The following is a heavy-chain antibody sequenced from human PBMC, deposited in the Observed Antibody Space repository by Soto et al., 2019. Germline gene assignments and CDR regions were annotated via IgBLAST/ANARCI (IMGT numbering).Heavy chain of an antibody. CDR3: ARDNTTGLFDY. V-gene: IGHV4-34*01. Sequence: QVQLQQWGAGLLKPSETLSLTCAVYGGSFSGYYWTWIRQPPGTGLEWIGEINHSGSTNYNPSLTXXANIAVDTSKNQFSPKLTSVTAADTAVYYCARDNTTGLFDYWGQGTLVTVSS. CDR2: INHSGST. CDR1: GGSFSGYY. D-gene: IGHD2-8*02. J-gene: IGHJ4*02.